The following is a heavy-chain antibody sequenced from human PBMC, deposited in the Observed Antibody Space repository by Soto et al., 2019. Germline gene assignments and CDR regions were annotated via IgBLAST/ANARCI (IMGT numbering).Heavy chain of an antibody. CDR2: ISGSGGST. V-gene: IGHV3-23*01. CDR1: GFTFSGYA. J-gene: IGHJ6*02. D-gene: IGHD2-15*01. Sequence: GGSLRLSCAASGFTFSGYAMSWVRQAPGKGLEWVSAISGSGGSTYYADSVKGRFTISRDNSKNTLYLQMNSLRAEDTAVYYCAKGFGCSGGSCYYYYYYGMDVWGQGTTVTVSS. CDR3: AKGFGCSGGSCYYYYYYGMDV.